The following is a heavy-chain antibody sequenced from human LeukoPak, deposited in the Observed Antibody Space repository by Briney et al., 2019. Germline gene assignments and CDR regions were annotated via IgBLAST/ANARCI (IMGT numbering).Heavy chain of an antibody. CDR1: GFTFSSYG. CDR3: ARTQTEYSYGHPYCFDY. D-gene: IGHD5-18*01. Sequence: GGSLRLSCAASGFTFSSYGMTWVRQAPGKGLEWVSAISGSGANTYYADSVKGRFTISRDNSKNTLYLQMNSLRAEDTAVYYCARTQTEYSYGHPYCFDYWGQGTLVTVSS. J-gene: IGHJ4*02. V-gene: IGHV3-23*01. CDR2: ISGSGANT.